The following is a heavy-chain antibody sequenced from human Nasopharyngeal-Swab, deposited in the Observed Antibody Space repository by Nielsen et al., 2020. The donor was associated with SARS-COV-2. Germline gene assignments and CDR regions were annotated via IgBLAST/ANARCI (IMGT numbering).Heavy chain of an antibody. CDR1: GDSISSICYY. V-gene: IGHV4-39*01. J-gene: IGHJ4*02. CDR3: ARRRTTKPDI. D-gene: IGHD1-1*01. CDR2: VYYSGAT. Sequence: SETLSLTCTVSGDSISSICYYWGWIRQPPGKGLQFIGSVYYSGATYYSPSLKSRVTISVDTAKNQFYLQLNSVTAADTAVYFCARRRTTKPDIWGQGTLVTVSS.